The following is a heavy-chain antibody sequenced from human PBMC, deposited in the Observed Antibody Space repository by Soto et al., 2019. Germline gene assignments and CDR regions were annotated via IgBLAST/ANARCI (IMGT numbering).Heavy chain of an antibody. V-gene: IGHV3-33*01. CDR1: GFTFSVYG. CDR2: IWSDGSHK. J-gene: IGHJ4*02. Sequence: QVQLVESGGGVVQPGRSLRLSCAASGFTFSVYGIHWVRQAPGKGLEWVAVIWSDGSHKYYADSVKGRFSISRDNSKNTLYLQVNSLRAEDTAVYYCARASGPFDYWGQGTLVTVSS. CDR3: ARASGPFDY. D-gene: IGHD2-8*02.